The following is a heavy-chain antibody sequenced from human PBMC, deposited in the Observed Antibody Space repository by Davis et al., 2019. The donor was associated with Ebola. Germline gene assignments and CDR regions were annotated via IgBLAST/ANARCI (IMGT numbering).Heavy chain of an antibody. CDR1: GFTFTRDW. Sequence: PWGSLSLSCAASGFTFTRDWMTWLRQAPGKGLEWVAHIRQDGGETYYVDSVKGRFTISRDNAKNSLFLQMNSLRPEDTAVYYCAKDGVAAASDSWGQGTLVTVSS. CDR2: IRQDGGET. V-gene: IGHV3-7*03. D-gene: IGHD2-2*01. J-gene: IGHJ4*02. CDR3: AKDGVAAASDS.